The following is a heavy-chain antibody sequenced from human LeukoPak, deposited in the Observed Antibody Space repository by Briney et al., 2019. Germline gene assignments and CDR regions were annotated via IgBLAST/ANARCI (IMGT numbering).Heavy chain of an antibody. D-gene: IGHD6-13*01. V-gene: IGHV4-59*01. CDR3: ARGIAAAGDYYYYGMDV. CDR1: GGSISSYY. J-gene: IGHJ6*02. CDR2: IYYSGST. Sequence: PSETLSLTCTVSGGSISSYYWSWIRQPPGKGLEWIGYIYYSGSTNYNPSLKSQVTISVDTSKNQFSLKLSSVTAADTAVYYCARGIAAAGDYYYYGMDVWGQGTTVTVSS.